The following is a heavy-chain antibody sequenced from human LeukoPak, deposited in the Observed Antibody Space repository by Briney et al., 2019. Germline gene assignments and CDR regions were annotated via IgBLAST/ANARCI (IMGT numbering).Heavy chain of an antibody. V-gene: IGHV3-53*01. CDR3: ARATRMVPYDY. D-gene: IGHD4/OR15-4a*01. CDR1: GVTLSSNY. J-gene: IGHJ4*02. Sequence: GGSLRLSCSASGVTLSSNYLSWVRPAPGKGLEWVSVIYSGGSTYYADSVKGRFTISRDNSKNTLYLQMNSLRAEDTAVYYCARATRMVPYDYWGQGTLVTVSS. CDR2: IYSGGST.